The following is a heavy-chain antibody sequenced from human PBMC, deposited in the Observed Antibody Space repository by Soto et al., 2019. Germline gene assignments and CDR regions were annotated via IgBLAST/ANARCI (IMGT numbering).Heavy chain of an antibody. CDR1: GYTFTSYG. J-gene: IGHJ4*02. D-gene: IGHD2-8*01. Sequence: QAQLVQSGGEVTKPGASVKVSCRASGYTFTSYGYAWVRQAPGQGLEWMGWISAYNGDTNYAQKFQARVTLTTDTSTPTAHMELRNLGSDDTAVYYCARSGAYCTSITCLFDSFWGLGTLVTVSS. CDR3: ARSGAYCTSITCLFDSF. V-gene: IGHV1-18*01. CDR2: ISAYNGDT.